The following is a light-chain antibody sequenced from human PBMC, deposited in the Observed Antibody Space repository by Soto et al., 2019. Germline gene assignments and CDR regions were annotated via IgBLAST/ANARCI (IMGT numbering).Light chain of an antibody. Sequence: EIVLTQSPGTLSLSPGERATLSCRASQSVTSTYLAWYQQKPGQAPRLLIYGASTRVTGIPDRFSGSGSGTDFTLTISRLEPEDFAVYYCQQYGSSPPLTFGPGTKVDIK. CDR2: GAS. CDR3: QQYGSSPPLT. V-gene: IGKV3-20*01. J-gene: IGKJ3*01. CDR1: QSVTSTY.